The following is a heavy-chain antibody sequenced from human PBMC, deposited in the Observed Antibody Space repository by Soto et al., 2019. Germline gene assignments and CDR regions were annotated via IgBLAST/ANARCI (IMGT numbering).Heavy chain of an antibody. D-gene: IGHD4-17*01. CDR2: ISGGGDST. V-gene: IGHV3-23*01. CDR1: GFSFSSYG. J-gene: IGHJ5*02. CDR3: ARGQDDYVDSDVWFDL. Sequence: EEQLLESGGGLVQPGGSLRLSCAASGFSFSSYGMSWVRQAPGKGLEWVSGISGGGDSTYYADSVKGRFTISRDKSKNTFYLQMNSLRAEDTAVYYCARGQDDYVDSDVWFDLWGQGTLVSVSS.